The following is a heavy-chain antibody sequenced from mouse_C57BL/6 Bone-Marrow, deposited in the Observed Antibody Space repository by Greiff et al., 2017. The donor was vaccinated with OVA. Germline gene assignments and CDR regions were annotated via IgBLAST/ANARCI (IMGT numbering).Heavy chain of an antibody. CDR3: TRVDTTVVAGYFDY. Sequence: DVKLVESGEGLVKPGGSLKLSCAASGFTFSSYAMSWVRQTPEKRLEWVAYISSGGDYIYYADTVKGRFTISRDNARNTLYLQMSSLKSEDTAMYYCTRVDTTVVAGYFDYWGQGTTLTVSS. V-gene: IGHV5-9-1*02. CDR1: GFTFSSYA. CDR2: ISSGGDYI. J-gene: IGHJ2*01. D-gene: IGHD1-1*01.